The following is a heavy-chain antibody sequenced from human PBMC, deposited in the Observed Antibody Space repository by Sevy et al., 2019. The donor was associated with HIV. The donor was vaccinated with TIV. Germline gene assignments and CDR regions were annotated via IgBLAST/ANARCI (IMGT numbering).Heavy chain of an antibody. V-gene: IGHV3-9*01. D-gene: IGHD2-21*01. J-gene: IGHJ6*02. CDR3: AKDINRGCDGVNCYSYYYYFYGLDV. Sequence: GGSLRLSCAASGFPFNDHAMHWVRVVPGKGLEWVSGISWNSRNIGYADSAKGRFIISRDNTRHSVYLEMHSLRPEDTALYYCAKDINRGCDGVNCYSYYYYFYGLDVWGQGTTVTVSS. CDR2: ISWNSRNI. CDR1: GFPFNDHA.